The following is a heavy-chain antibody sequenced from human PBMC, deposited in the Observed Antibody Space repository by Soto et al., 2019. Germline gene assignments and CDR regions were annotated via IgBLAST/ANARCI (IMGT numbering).Heavy chain of an antibody. CDR2: INSDGSST. V-gene: IGHV3-74*01. J-gene: IGHJ4*02. Sequence: GGSLRLSCAASGFTFSSYWMHWVRQAPGKGLVWVSRINSDGSSTSYADSVKGRFTISRDNAKNTLYLQMNSLRAEDTAVYYCARDLGPYYYDSSGYPDYWGQGTLVTVSS. CDR3: ARDLGPYYYDSSGYPDY. CDR1: GFTFSSYW. D-gene: IGHD3-22*01.